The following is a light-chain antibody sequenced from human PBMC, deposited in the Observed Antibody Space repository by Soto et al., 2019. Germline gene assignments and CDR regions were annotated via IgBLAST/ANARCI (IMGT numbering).Light chain of an antibody. J-gene: IGKJ4*01. Sequence: DIQMTQSPSTRSASLGERVPTLCRPSQSISSWLAWYQQKPGKAPKLLIYDASSLESGVPSRFSGSGSGTEFTLTISSLQPDDFATYYCQQYNSYPLTFGGGTKVEIK. CDR3: QQYNSYPLT. V-gene: IGKV1-5*02. CDR2: DAS. CDR1: QSISSW.